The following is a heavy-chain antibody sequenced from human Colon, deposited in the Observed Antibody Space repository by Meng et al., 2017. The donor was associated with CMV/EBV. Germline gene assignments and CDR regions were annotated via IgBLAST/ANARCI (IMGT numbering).Heavy chain of an antibody. CDR3: AKYIVVVPAAIKLTYYYGMDV. D-gene: IGHD2-2*02. J-gene: IGHJ6*02. CDR1: GFTFSSYA. CDR2: ISGSGGST. V-gene: IGHV3-23*01. Sequence: GESLKISCAASGFTFSSYAMSWVRQAPGKGLEWVSAISGSGGSTYYADSVKGRFTISRDNSKNTLYLQMNSLRAEDTAVYYCAKYIVVVPAAIKLTYYYGMDVRGQGTTVTVSS.